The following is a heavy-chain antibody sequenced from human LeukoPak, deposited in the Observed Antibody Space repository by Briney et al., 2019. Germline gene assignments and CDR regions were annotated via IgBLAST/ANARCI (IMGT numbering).Heavy chain of an antibody. CDR1: GGSISSYY. V-gene: IGHV4-59*01. J-gene: IGHJ3*02. CDR3: ARDRPGGSSFLDAFDI. D-gene: IGHD1-26*01. Sequence: SETLSLTCTVSGGSISSYYWSWIRQPPGKGLEWIGYIYYSGSTNYNPSLKSRVTISVDTSKNQFSLKLSSVTAADTAVYYCARDRPGGSSFLDAFDIWGQGTMVTVSS. CDR2: IYYSGST.